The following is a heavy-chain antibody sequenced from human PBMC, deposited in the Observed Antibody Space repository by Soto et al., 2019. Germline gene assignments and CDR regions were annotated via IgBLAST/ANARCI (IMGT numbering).Heavy chain of an antibody. J-gene: IGHJ3*02. D-gene: IGHD6-19*01. Sequence: QVQQQPWGAGLLKPSETLPLTCAVYAGSFSHYYWNWIRQSPGKGLEWIGKIKHSGSSNYNPSLRSRVSISVDMSKNQFSLRLTSVTAADTAVYYCARGGSSDWQVALDIWGQGTMVTVSS. CDR1: AGSFSHYY. V-gene: IGHV4-34*01. CDR2: IKHSGSS. CDR3: ARGGSSDWQVALDI.